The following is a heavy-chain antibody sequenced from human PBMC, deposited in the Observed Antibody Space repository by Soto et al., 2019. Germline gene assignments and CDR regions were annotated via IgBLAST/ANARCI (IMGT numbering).Heavy chain of an antibody. J-gene: IGHJ4*02. CDR2: INHSGST. Sequence: QVQLQQWGAGLLKPSETLSLTCAVYGGSFSGYYWSWIRQPPGKGLEWIGEINHSGSTNYNPSLKGRVTISVDTSKNQFSLKLSSVTAADTAVYYCARAYDYIWGSYHLDYWGQGTLVTVSS. CDR1: GGSFSGYY. D-gene: IGHD3-16*02. V-gene: IGHV4-34*01. CDR3: ARAYDYIWGSYHLDY.